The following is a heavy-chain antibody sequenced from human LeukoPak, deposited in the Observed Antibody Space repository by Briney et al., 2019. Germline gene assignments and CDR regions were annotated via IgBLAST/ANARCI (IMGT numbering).Heavy chain of an antibody. J-gene: IGHJ4*02. D-gene: IGHD1-26*01. V-gene: IGHV3-7*01. Sequence: GGSLRLSCAASGFTFSSYAMSWVRQAPGKGLEWVANIKQDGSEKYYADSVKGRFTISRDNAKNSLYLQMNSLRSEDTAVYYCARRSGLEYWGQGTLVTVSS. CDR1: GFTFSSYA. CDR2: IKQDGSEK. CDR3: ARRSGLEY.